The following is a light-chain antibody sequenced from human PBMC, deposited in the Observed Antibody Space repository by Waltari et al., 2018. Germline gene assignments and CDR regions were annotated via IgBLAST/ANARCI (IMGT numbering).Light chain of an antibody. Sequence: DIVLTQSPATLSLSPAERATLSCRASQSISNYLAWYQQKPGQAPRLLIYDTSNRATGIPTRFSGSGFGTDFTLTISSLEPEDFAIYYCQQRRNWPLTFGGGTKVEIK. CDR1: QSISNY. V-gene: IGKV3-11*01. J-gene: IGKJ4*01. CDR2: DTS. CDR3: QQRRNWPLT.